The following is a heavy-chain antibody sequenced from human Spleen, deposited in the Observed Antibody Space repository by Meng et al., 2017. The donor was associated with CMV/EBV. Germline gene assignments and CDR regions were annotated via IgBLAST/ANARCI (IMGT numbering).Heavy chain of an antibody. V-gene: IGHV3-30-3*01. J-gene: IGHJ4*02. CDR2: ISYDGTNE. CDR1: GLSFSTYA. D-gene: IGHD1-26*01. CDR3: ARSSGTNSYFDY. Sequence: CVASGLSFSTYAMHWVRQAPGKGLEWVAVISYDGTNEYHGDSMKGRFTISRDNSKNTLYLQLTSLRPDDTAIYYCARSSGTNSYFDYWGQGTLVTVSS.